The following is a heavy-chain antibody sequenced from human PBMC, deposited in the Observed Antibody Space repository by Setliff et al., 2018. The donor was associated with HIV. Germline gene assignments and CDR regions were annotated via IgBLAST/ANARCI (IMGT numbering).Heavy chain of an antibody. CDR1: GYRFSSYG. V-gene: IGHV1-18*01. Sequence: ASVKVSCKASGYRFSSYGITWVRHAPGQGLEWMGWINVHNGDTKFAQRFQDRLTMTTDTSTTTAYMDLRSLRSDDTAVYYCARGEKRFLEWLPLDYYYYYYMDVWGKGITVTVSS. J-gene: IGHJ6*03. CDR2: INVHNGDT. D-gene: IGHD3-3*01. CDR3: ARGEKRFLEWLPLDYYYYYYMDV.